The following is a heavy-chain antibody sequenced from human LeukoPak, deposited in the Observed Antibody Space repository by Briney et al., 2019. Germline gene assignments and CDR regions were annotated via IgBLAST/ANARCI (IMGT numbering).Heavy chain of an antibody. CDR2: ISSSSSTI. V-gene: IGHV3-48*04. CDR3: ARDGSGTNYYYYMDV. D-gene: IGHD3-10*01. J-gene: IGHJ6*03. CDR1: GFTFSSYS. Sequence: GGSLRLSCAASGFTFSSYSMNWVRQAPGKGLEWVSYISSSSSTIYYADSVKGRFTISRDNAKNSLYPQMNSLRAEDTAVYYCARDGSGTNYYYYMDVWGKGTTVTVSS.